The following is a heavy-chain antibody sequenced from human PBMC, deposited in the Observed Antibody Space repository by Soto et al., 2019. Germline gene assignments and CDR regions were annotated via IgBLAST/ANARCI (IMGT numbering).Heavy chain of an antibody. CDR2: IDPSDSYT. D-gene: IGHD6-6*01. V-gene: IGHV5-10-1*01. Sequence: GESLKISCKGSGYSFTSYWISWVRQMPGKGLEWMGRIDPSDSYTNYSPSFQGHVTISADKSISTAYLQWSSLKASDTAMYYCARREYSSSDYYYGMDVWGQGTTVTVSS. CDR1: GYSFTSYW. CDR3: ARREYSSSDYYYGMDV. J-gene: IGHJ6*02.